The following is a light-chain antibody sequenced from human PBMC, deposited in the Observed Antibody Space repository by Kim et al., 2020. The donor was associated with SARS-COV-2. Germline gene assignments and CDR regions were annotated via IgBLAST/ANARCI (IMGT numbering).Light chain of an antibody. Sequence: QSALTQPASVSGSPGQSITISCTGTSSDVGGYKYISWYQQHPSKAPKNMIYDVSKRPSGVSNRFSGSKSGNTASLTISGLQTEDDADYYCSSYTSNNTWVFGGGTKLTVL. CDR1: SSDVGGYKY. V-gene: IGLV2-14*01. CDR2: DVS. CDR3: SSYTSNNTWV. J-gene: IGLJ3*02.